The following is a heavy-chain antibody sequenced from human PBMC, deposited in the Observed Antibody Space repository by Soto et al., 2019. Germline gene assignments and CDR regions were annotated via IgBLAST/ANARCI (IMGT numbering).Heavy chain of an antibody. CDR2: INHSGST. D-gene: IGHD6-6*01. J-gene: IGHJ5*02. V-gene: IGHV4-34*01. Sequence: SETLSLTCAVYGGSFSGYYWSWIRQPPGKGLEWIGEINHSGSTNYNPSLKSRVTISVDTSKNQFSLKLSSVTAADTAVYYCATRWDSSSSSSWFDPWGQGTLVTVSS. CDR3: ATRWDSSSSSSWFDP. CDR1: GGSFSGYY.